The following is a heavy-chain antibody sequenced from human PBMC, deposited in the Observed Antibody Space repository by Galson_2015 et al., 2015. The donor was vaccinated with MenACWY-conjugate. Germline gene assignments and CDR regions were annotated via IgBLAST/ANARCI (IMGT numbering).Heavy chain of an antibody. CDR3: AKRYYYDSSGYYYGVLGDAFDI. CDR2: ISGSGGST. Sequence: SLRLSCAASGFTFSSYAMSWVRQAPGKGLEWVSAISGSGGSTYYADSVKGRFTISRDNSKNTLYLQMNSLRAEGTAVYYCAKRYYYDSSGYYYGVLGDAFDIWGQGTMVTVSS. D-gene: IGHD3-22*01. V-gene: IGHV3-23*01. J-gene: IGHJ3*02. CDR1: GFTFSSYA.